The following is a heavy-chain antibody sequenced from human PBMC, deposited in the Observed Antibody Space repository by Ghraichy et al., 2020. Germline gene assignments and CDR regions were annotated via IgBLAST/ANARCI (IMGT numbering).Heavy chain of an antibody. CDR1: GFTFSSYG. J-gene: IGHJ4*02. D-gene: IGHD3-9*01. Sequence: GGSLRLSCAASGFTFSSYGMHWVRQAPGKGLEWVAVIWYDGSNKYYADSVKGRFTISRDNSKNTLYLQMNSLRAEDTAVYYCARDLGSNYDILTGPDYWGQGTLVTVSS. CDR3: ARDLGSNYDILTGPDY. V-gene: IGHV3-33*01. CDR2: IWYDGSNK.